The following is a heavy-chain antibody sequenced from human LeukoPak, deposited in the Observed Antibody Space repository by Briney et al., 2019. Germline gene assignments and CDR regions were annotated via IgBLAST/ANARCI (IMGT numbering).Heavy chain of an antibody. CDR3: AALAANYYGSGSYPYYYMDV. J-gene: IGHJ6*03. D-gene: IGHD3-10*01. CDR1: GFTFDDYV. Sequence: PGGSLRLSCAASGFTFDDYVMHWVRQAPGKGLEWVSGISWNSGSIGYADSVKGRFTISRDNAKNSLYLQMNSLRAEDTALYYCAALAANYYGSGSYPYYYMDVWGKGTTVTVSS. CDR2: ISWNSGSI. V-gene: IGHV3-9*01.